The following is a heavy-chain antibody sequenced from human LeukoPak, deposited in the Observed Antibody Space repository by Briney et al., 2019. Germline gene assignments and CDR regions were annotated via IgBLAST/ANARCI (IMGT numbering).Heavy chain of an antibody. V-gene: IGHV1-8*01. CDR2: MNPNSGNT. CDR1: GYTFTSYD. CDR3: ARALSRGYKNYYYYMDV. Sequence: GASVKVSCKASGYTFTSYDINWVRQATGQGLEWMGWMNPNSGNTGYAQKFQGRVTMTRNTSISTAYMELSSPRSEDTAVYYCARALSRGYKNYYYYMDVWGKGTTVTVSS. D-gene: IGHD3-22*01. J-gene: IGHJ6*03.